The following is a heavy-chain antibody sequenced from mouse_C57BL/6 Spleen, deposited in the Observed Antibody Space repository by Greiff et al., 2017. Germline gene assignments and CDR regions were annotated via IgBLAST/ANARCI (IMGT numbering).Heavy chain of an antibody. CDR3: ASSHYYGSSFDY. D-gene: IGHD1-1*01. J-gene: IGHJ2*01. CDR1: GFTFTDYY. V-gene: IGHV7-3*01. Sequence: EVKVVESGGGLVQPGGSLSLSCAASGFTFTDYYMSWVRQPPGKALEWLGFIRNKANGYTTEYSASVKGRFTIYRDNSQSILYLLMNALRAEDSATYYCASSHYYGSSFDYWGQGTTLTVSS. CDR2: IRNKANGYTT.